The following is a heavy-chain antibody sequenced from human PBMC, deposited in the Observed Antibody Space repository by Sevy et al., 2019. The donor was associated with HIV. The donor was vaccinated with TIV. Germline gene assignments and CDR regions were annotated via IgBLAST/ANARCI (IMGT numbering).Heavy chain of an antibody. CDR2: ISNDGSDK. CDR1: GFSFSRHG. Sequence: GGSLRLSCVAAGFSFSRHGMHWARQAPGKGLEWVAVISNDGSDKEYAESVKGRFTVSRDNSKDTVYLKMNCLRLDDTAVYYCANSRGRYEGSSWLYYYYIMDVWGQGTTVTVSS. CDR3: ANSRGRYEGSSWLYYYYIMDV. D-gene: IGHD3-16*01. V-gene: IGHV3-30*18. J-gene: IGHJ6*02.